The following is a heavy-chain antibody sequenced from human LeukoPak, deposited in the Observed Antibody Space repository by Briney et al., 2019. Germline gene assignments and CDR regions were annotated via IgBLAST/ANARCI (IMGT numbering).Heavy chain of an antibody. Sequence: ASVKVSCKASGGTFSSYAISWVRQAPGQGLEWMGGIIPIFGTANYAQKFQGRVTITADESTSTAYMELSSLRSEDTAVYYCAGTDIDAFDIWGQGTMVTVSS. CDR3: AGTDIDAFDI. V-gene: IGHV1-69*13. J-gene: IGHJ3*02. CDR2: IIPIFGTA. CDR1: GGTFSSYA. D-gene: IGHD2-15*01.